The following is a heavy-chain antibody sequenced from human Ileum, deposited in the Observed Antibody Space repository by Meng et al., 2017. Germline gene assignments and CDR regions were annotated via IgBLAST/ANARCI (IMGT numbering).Heavy chain of an antibody. CDR2: VRSKANNYAT. CDR3: SSVDIASRSDS. CDR1: GFTFSGSG. Sequence: GELGESGGGLVQPGGSLKLSCAASGFTFSGSGIHWVRQASGQGLEWVGRVRSKANNYATTYAASVNGRFTISRDDSKNTAYLEMNSLKTEDTAVYYCSSVDIASRSDSWGQGTLVTVSS. D-gene: IGHD5-12*01. J-gene: IGHJ4*02. V-gene: IGHV3-73*02.